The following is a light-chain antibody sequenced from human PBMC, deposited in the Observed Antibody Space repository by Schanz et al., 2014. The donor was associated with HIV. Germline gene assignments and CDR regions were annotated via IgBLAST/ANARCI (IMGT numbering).Light chain of an antibody. CDR3: QQYAVSSWT. CDR2: SAS. CDR1: QGISTY. J-gene: IGKJ1*01. Sequence: DIQLTQSPSFLSASVGDRVTISCRASQGISTYLAWYQQKPGKAPTLLIYSASTLQSGVPSRFRGSGSGTEFTLTIDCLQSDDFATYYCQQYAVSSWTFGLGTRV. V-gene: IGKV1-9*01.